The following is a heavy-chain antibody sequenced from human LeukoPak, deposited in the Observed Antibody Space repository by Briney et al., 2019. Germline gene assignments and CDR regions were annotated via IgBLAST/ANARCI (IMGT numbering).Heavy chain of an antibody. CDR2: INYSGSA. Sequence: SETLSLTCTVSGDSMNNYYWSWIRQPPGKGLEWIGNINYSGSANSNPSLKSRATISVDMSKKHFFLDLSSVTAADTAVYYCARQTGSGLFILPGGQGTLVTVSS. CDR1: GDSMNNYY. D-gene: IGHD3/OR15-3a*01. V-gene: IGHV4-59*01. CDR3: ARQTGSGLFILP. J-gene: IGHJ4*02.